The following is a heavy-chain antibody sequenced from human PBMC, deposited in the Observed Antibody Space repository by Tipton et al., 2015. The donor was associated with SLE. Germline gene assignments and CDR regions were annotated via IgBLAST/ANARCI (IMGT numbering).Heavy chain of an antibody. J-gene: IGHJ4*02. V-gene: IGHV4-61*08. CDR2: IYYSGST. D-gene: IGHD6-13*01. CDR1: GGSISSGGYY. Sequence: TLSLTCTVSGGSISSGGYYWDWIRQPPGKGLEWIGYIYYSGSTNYNPSLKSRVTISVDTSKNQFSLKLSSVTAADTAVYYCARDQQLAGFDYWGQGTLVTVSS. CDR3: ARDQQLAGFDY.